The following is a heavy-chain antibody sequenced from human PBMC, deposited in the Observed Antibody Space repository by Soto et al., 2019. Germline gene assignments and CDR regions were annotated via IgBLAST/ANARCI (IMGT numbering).Heavy chain of an antibody. CDR1: GGSISSYY. D-gene: IGHD3-3*01. J-gene: IGHJ3*02. CDR3: ARGHYDFWSGYYLDAFDI. CDR2: IYYSGST. V-gene: IGHV4-59*01. Sequence: ASETLSLTCTVSGGSISSYYWSWIRQPPGKGLEWIGYIYYSGSTNYNPSPKSRVTISVDTSKNQFSLKLSSVTAADTAVYYCARGHYDFWSGYYLDAFDIWGQGTMVTVSS.